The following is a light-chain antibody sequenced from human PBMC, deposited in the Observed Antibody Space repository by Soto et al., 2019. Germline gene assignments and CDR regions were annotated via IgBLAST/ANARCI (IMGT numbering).Light chain of an antibody. V-gene: IGKV3-11*01. CDR1: QSVSSY. J-gene: IGKJ1*01. CDR2: DAS. CDR3: QQRSNCPPWT. Sequence: EIVLTQSPATLSLSPGERATLSCRASQSVSSYLAWYQQKPGQAPRLLIYDASNRATGIPARFSGSGSGTDFTLTISSLEPEDFAVYYCQQRSNCPPWTFGQGTE.